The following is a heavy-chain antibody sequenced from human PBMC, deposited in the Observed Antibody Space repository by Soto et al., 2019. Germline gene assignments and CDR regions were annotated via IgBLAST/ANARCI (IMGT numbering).Heavy chain of an antibody. CDR2: IDPSDSYT. Sequence: GESLKISCKGSGYSFTSYWISWVRQMPGKGLEWMGRIDPSDSYTNYSPSFQGHVTISADKSISTAYLQWSSLKASDTAMYYCARQATMVRGVIVYYYGMDVWGQGTTVTVS. V-gene: IGHV5-10-1*01. CDR3: ARQATMVRGVIVYYYGMDV. CDR1: GYSFTSYW. D-gene: IGHD3-10*01. J-gene: IGHJ6*02.